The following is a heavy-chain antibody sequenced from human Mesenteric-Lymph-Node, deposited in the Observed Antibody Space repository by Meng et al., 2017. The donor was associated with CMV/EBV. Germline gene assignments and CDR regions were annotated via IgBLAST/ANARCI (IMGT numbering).Heavy chain of an antibody. Sequence: AQLHQWGGGLLELSDPLSVMCGVYCGVFSGYYWNWIRQSPEKGLEWIGEINHSGSTTYNPSFTSRIIISVDTSTNQISLNMSSVTAADTAVYYCARGSSYDILTGYFDYWGQGALVTVSS. V-gene: IGHV4-34*01. J-gene: IGHJ4*02. CDR3: ARGSSYDILTGYFDY. D-gene: IGHD3-9*01. CDR1: CGVFSGYY. CDR2: INHSGST.